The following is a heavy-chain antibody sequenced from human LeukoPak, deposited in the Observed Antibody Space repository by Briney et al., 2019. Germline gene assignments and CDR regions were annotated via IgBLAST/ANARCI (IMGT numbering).Heavy chain of an antibody. CDR1: GGSLSSYY. Sequence: SETLSLTCTVSGGSLSSYYWSWIRQPPGKGLEWIGYIYYSGSTNYNPSLKSRVTISVDTSKNQFSLKLSSVTAADTAVYYCARRQSTYGDYLDYFDYWGQGTLVTVSS. D-gene: IGHD4-17*01. CDR3: ARRQSTYGDYLDYFDY. J-gene: IGHJ4*02. CDR2: IYYSGST. V-gene: IGHV4-59*01.